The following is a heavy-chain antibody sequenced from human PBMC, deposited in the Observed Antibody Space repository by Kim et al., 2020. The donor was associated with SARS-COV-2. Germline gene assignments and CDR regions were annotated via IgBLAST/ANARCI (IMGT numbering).Heavy chain of an antibody. CDR2: ISYDGSNK. D-gene: IGHD6-13*01. V-gene: IGHV3-30*18. CDR3: AKPSRQQLVFTTFDY. J-gene: IGHJ4*02. Sequence: GGSLRLSCAASGFTFSSHGMHWVRQAPGKGLEWVAVISYDGSNKYYADSVKGRFTISRDNSKNTLYLQMNSLRAEDTAVYYCAKPSRQQLVFTTFDYWGQGTLVTVSS. CDR1: GFTFSSHG.